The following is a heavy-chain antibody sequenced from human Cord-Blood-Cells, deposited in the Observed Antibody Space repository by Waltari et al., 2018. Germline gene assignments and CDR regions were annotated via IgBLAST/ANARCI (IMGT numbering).Heavy chain of an antibody. CDR1: GYSISSGYY. D-gene: IGHD6-6*01. CDR2: IYHGGST. V-gene: IGHV4-38-2*01. CDR3: VRAGIAARPHFDY. Sequence: QVQLQESGPGLVKPSATLSLTCAVSGYSISSGYYWGWIRQPPGKGLEWIGSIYHGGSTYYNPSLKSRVTISVDTSKNQFSLKLSSVTAADTAVYYCVRAGIAARPHFDYWGQGTLVTVSS. J-gene: IGHJ4*02.